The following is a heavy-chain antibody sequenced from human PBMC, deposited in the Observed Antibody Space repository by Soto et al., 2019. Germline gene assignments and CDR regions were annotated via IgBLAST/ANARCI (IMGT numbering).Heavy chain of an antibody. Sequence: PSETLSLTCTVSGGSISSYYWSWIRQPPGKGLEWIGYIYYSGSTNYNPSLKSRVTISVDTSKNQFSLKLSSVTAADTAVYYCATGRHVSYDFRSGYYYYFDHWGQGTLVTVSS. V-gene: IGHV4-59*01. CDR1: GGSISSYY. J-gene: IGHJ4*02. CDR3: ATGRHVSYDFRSGYYYYFDH. CDR2: IYYSGST. D-gene: IGHD3-3*01.